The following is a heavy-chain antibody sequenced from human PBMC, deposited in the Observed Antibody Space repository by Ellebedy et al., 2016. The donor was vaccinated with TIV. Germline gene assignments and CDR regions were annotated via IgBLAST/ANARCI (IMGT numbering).Heavy chain of an antibody. J-gene: IGHJ6*02. CDR2: LNPSGGST. CDR3: ARVRAIGHLVVSNHYGMDV. Sequence: AASMKVSCKASGYTFTSYYMHWVRQAPGQGLEWMGILNPSGGSTSNAQKFQGRVTMTSDTSTNTVYMALSSLTSDDTAVYYCARVRAIGHLVVSNHYGMDVWGQGTTVTVSS. CDR1: GYTFTSYY. D-gene: IGHD2-21*01. V-gene: IGHV1-46*01.